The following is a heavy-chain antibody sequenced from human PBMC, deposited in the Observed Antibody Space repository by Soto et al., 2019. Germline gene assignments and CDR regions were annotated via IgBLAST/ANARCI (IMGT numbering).Heavy chain of an antibody. Sequence: QVQLQESGPGLVEPSQTLSLTCTVSGGSITGGGYYWSLIRQHPGKGLEWIGYIHYSGTTYYNPSLKSRLTMSVDTSKTQFSLALSSVTAADTAVYYCARAWTATAGWAKWFDLWGQGTLVTVSS. D-gene: IGHD6-13*01. CDR3: ARAWTATAGWAKWFDL. CDR1: GGSITGGGYY. V-gene: IGHV4-31*03. J-gene: IGHJ5*02. CDR2: IHYSGTT.